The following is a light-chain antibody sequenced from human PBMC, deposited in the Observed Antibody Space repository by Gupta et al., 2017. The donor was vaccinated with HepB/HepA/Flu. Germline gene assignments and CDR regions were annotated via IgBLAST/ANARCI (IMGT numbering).Light chain of an antibody. V-gene: IGKV3-20*01. CDR2: GAS. CDR3: QQYDISPRT. CDR1: QTVKNNY. J-gene: IGKJ1*01. Sequence: DIVLTQSPGTLSLSPGERATLSCRASQTVKNNYLAWYQQKPGQAPRLLIYGASSRATGSPDRFSGSGSGTDFTLIINRLEPEDFAVYFCQQYDISPRTFGQGTKVEIK.